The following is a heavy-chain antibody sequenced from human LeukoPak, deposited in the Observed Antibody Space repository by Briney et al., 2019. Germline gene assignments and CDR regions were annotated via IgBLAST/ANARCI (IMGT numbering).Heavy chain of an antibody. D-gene: IGHD3-3*01. CDR2: IRTTAEGAKYA. Sequence: GGSLRLSCATSGFSFTDYPMNWVRQAPGKGLEWISNIRTTAEGAKYAYYADSVKGRVTISRDDGKNTLYLHMNSLRDDDTAVYYCAKDFSSYYDFWSGLYGDYFDYWGQGTLVTVSS. V-gene: IGHV3-48*02. J-gene: IGHJ4*02. CDR3: AKDFSSYYDFWSGLYGDYFDY. CDR1: GFSFTDYP.